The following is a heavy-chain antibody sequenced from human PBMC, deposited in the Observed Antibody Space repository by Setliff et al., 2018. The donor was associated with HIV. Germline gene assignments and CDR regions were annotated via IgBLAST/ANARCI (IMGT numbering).Heavy chain of an antibody. Sequence: SETLSLTCTVSGYSISSDYYWGWIRQPPGKGLEWIGSIYHTGITYYNPSLKSRVTISVDTSKNQFSLKLTSGTAADTAVYYCATPPIAGVRGYPQGWYFDLWGRGTLVTVSS. CDR2: IYHTGIT. D-gene: IGHD3-10*01. J-gene: IGHJ2*01. V-gene: IGHV4-38-2*02. CDR3: ATPPIAGVRGYPQGWYFDL. CDR1: GYSISSDYY.